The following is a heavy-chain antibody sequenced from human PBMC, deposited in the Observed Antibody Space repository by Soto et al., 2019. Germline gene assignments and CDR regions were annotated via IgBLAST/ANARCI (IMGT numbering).Heavy chain of an antibody. V-gene: IGHV4-59*01. D-gene: IGHD5-12*01. CDR2: SYYSGRT. Sequence: QVQLQESGPGLVKPSETLYLNCAVCGGSIRTYYWSWIRQPPGEGLEWIGYSYYSGRTNYNPSLKSRVTISVDTSKNQFSLKLTSVTPADTAVYYCAREREGSGYDYWGQGTLVTVSS. J-gene: IGHJ4*02. CDR1: GGSIRTYY. CDR3: AREREGSGYDY.